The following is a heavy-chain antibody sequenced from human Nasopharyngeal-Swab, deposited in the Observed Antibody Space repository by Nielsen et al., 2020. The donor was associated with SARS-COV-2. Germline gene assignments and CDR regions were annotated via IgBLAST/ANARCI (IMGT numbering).Heavy chain of an antibody. Sequence: RQAPGKGLEWIGYIYYSGSTYYNPSLKSRVTISGDTSKNQFSLKLSSVTAADTAMYYCVRDKDGNPNWFDPWGQGTLVTVS. V-gene: IGHV4-31*02. CDR3: VRDKDGNPNWFDP. CDR2: IYYSGST. D-gene: IGHD5-24*01. J-gene: IGHJ5*02.